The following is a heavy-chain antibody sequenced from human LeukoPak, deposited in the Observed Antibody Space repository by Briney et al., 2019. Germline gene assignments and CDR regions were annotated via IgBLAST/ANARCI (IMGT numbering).Heavy chain of an antibody. J-gene: IGHJ5*02. CDR3: ARGDYGDYNWFDP. D-gene: IGHD4-17*01. Sequence: ASVRVSCKASGYTFTSYGISWGRQAPGQGGEWMGWISAYNGNTNYAQKLQGRVTMTTDTSTSTAYMELRSLRSDDTAVYYCARGDYGDYNWFDPWGQGTLVTVSS. V-gene: IGHV1-18*04. CDR1: GYTFTSYG. CDR2: ISAYNGNT.